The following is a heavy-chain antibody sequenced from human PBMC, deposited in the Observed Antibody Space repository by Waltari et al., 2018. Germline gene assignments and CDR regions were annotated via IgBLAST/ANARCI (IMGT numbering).Heavy chain of an antibody. CDR1: GGSFSGYY. D-gene: IGHD4-17*01. Sequence: QVQLQQWGAGLLKPSETLSLTCAVYGGSFSGYYWSWIRQPPGKGQEWIGEIDHSGSTRYTPSLTSRVTVSVETSKNRFSLKLSSVTAADTAVYDCARSAVTTTRYWFDPWCQGTLVTVSS. CDR3: ARSAVTTTRYWFDP. J-gene: IGHJ5*02. CDR2: IDHSGST. V-gene: IGHV4-34*01.